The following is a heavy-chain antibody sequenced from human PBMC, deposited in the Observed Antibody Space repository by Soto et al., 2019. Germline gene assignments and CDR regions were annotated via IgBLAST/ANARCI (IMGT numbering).Heavy chain of an antibody. J-gene: IGHJ4*02. CDR2: IHTSGST. D-gene: IGHD6-13*01. CDR1: SDSISSYY. CDR3: AGGAAADYFDY. Sequence: SETLSLTCTVSSDSISSYYWSWIRQPAGKGLEWIGRIHTSGSTLYNPSLKSRVTMSVGTSKIHFSLNLRSVTAADTAVYYCAGGAAADYFDYWGQGSLVTVSS. V-gene: IGHV4-4*07.